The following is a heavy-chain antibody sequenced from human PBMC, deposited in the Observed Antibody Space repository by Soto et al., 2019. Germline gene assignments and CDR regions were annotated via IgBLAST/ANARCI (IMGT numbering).Heavy chain of an antibody. Sequence: QPGGSLRLSCAASGFTFSSYGMNWVRQAPGKGLEWVSYISSSGSTIYYADSVKGRFTISRDNAKNSLYLQMNSLRAEDTAVYYCASSCSSTSCYISLYYYYGMDVWGQGTTVTVSS. CDR1: GFTFSSYG. J-gene: IGHJ6*02. V-gene: IGHV3-48*03. CDR2: ISSSGSTI. D-gene: IGHD2-2*02. CDR3: ASSCSSTSCYISLYYYYGMDV.